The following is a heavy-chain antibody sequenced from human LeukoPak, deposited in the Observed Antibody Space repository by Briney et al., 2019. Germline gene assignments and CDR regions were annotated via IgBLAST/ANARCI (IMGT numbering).Heavy chain of an antibody. J-gene: IGHJ4*02. CDR2: INHNRGDT. CDR3: ARDLILGLWFGDPTLFAFEY. D-gene: IGHD3-10*01. Sequence: GSVTVSCTASGYTFTGYYMHWVRQAPGQGLEWMGWINHNRGDTNYAQKLEGRVTMTRDTSISTAYMLLSRLRSDDTAVYYCARDLILGLWFGDPTLFAFEYGGQGTRVTV. CDR1: GYTFTGYY. V-gene: IGHV1-2*02.